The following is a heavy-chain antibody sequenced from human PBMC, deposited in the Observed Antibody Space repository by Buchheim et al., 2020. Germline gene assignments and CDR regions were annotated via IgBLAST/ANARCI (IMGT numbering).Heavy chain of an antibody. CDR3: ARGGGAAVVAEYYYGMDV. V-gene: IGHV4-34*01. J-gene: IGHJ6*02. CDR2: INHSGST. D-gene: IGHD2-15*01. CDR1: GGSFSDSY. Sequence: QVQLQLWGAGLLKPSETLSLTCAVYGGSFSDSYWKWIRQPPGKGLEWIGEINHSGSTNYNPSLKSRVTISIDPSKNQFSLKVSSVTAADTGVYYCARGGGAAVVAEYYYGMDVWGQGTT.